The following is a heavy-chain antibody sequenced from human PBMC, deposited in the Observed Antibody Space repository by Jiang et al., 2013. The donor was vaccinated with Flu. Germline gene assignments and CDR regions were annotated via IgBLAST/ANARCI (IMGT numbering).Heavy chain of an antibody. CDR3: ARAATKGAFDL. Sequence: FIFNNYWMSWVRQAPGKGLEWVANIREDGNEKYYVDSVKGRFTISRDNAQNSLYLQMNSLRADDTAVYYCARAATKGAFDLWGQGTMVTVSS. CDR2: IREDGNEK. J-gene: IGHJ3*01. CDR1: FIFNNYW. V-gene: IGHV3-7*03.